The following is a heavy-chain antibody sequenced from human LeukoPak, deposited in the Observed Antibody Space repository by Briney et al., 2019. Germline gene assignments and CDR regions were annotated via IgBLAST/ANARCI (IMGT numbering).Heavy chain of an antibody. D-gene: IGHD6-13*01. CDR2: ISSSGSTI. Sequence: PGGSLRLSCAASGFTVSSNYMSWVRQAPGKGLEWVSYISSSGSTIYYADSVKGRFTISRDNAKNSLYLQMNSLRAEDTAVYYCARGGPLYSSSWFPDYWGQGTLVTVSS. V-gene: IGHV3-11*01. CDR1: GFTVSSNY. J-gene: IGHJ4*02. CDR3: ARGGPLYSSSWFPDY.